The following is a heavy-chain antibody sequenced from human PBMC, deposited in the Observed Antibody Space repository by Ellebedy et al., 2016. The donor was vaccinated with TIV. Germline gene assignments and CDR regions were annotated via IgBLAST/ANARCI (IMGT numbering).Heavy chain of an antibody. CDR1: GFTFSTYA. V-gene: IGHV3-23*01. Sequence: PGGSLRLSCEASGFTFSTYAMSWVRQAPGKGLEWVSGISGGGGATFHAESVRGRFTISRDNSKNTVVLHMDSLRAEDTAVYYCAKDFLNRQWELPSDAFDVWGRGTMVTVSS. D-gene: IGHD1-26*01. J-gene: IGHJ3*01. CDR2: ISGGGGAT. CDR3: AKDFLNRQWELPSDAFDV.